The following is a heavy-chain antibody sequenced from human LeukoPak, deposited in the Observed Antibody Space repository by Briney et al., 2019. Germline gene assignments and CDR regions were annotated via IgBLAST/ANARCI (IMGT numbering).Heavy chain of an antibody. CDR2: IYYSGST. CDR1: GGSISSSGYY. Sequence: SETLSLTCTVSGGSISSSGYYWGWIRQPPGKGLEWIGSIYYSGSTYYNPSLKSRVTISVDTSKNQFSLKLSSVTAADTAVYYCARDSRGYSYGYQPNWFDPWGQGTLVTVSS. CDR3: ARDSRGYSYGYQPNWFDP. V-gene: IGHV4-39*07. D-gene: IGHD5-18*01. J-gene: IGHJ5*02.